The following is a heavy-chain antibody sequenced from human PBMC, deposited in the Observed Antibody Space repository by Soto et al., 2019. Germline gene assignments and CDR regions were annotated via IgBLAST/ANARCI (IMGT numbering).Heavy chain of an antibody. CDR2: ISYDGSNK. CDR3: ARPEGSGSTGY. Sequence: QVQLVESGGGVVQPGRSLRLSCAASGFTFSSYAMHWVRQAPGKGLEWVAVISYDGSNKYYADSVKGRFTISRDNSKNTLYLQMISLRAEDTAVYYCARPEGSGSTGYWGQGTLVTVSS. D-gene: IGHD1-26*01. J-gene: IGHJ4*02. CDR1: GFTFSSYA. V-gene: IGHV3-30-3*01.